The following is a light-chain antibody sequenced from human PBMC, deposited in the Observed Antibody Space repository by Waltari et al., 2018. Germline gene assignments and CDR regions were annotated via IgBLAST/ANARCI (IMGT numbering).Light chain of an antibody. J-gene: IGLJ2*01. Sequence: SYDLTQPPSVSVSPGQTATIPCSGDKLGDKYVWWYQQKPGQSPMLLIYQDTRRPSGIPKRFAGSNSGNRATLTISGSQAMDEADYYCQAWDSTTLVVFGGGTKLTVL. CDR1: KLGDKY. CDR2: QDT. CDR3: QAWDSTTLVV. V-gene: IGLV3-1*01.